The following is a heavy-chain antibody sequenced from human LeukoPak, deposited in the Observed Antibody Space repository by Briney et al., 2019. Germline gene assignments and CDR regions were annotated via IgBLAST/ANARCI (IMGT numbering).Heavy chain of an antibody. CDR3: SLAAAVYGPFDY. Sequence: SETLSVTCTASGGSISSSSYYWGCIRQPPGKGLEWIGSIYYSGSTYYNPSLKSRVTISVDTSKNQFSLKLSSVTAADTAVYYCSLAAAVYGPFDYWGQGTLVTVSS. J-gene: IGHJ4*02. D-gene: IGHD6-13*01. V-gene: IGHV4-39*01. CDR2: IYYSGST. CDR1: GGSISSSSYY.